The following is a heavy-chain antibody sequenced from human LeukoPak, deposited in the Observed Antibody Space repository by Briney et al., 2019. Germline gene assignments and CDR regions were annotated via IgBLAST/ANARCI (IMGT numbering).Heavy chain of an antibody. V-gene: IGHV3-7*04. CDR3: TRVGYIDEGIDY. CDR1: GFTFSDSY. CDR2: IKQDGSKK. Sequence: GGSLRLSCAASGFTFSDSYMSWIRQAPGKGLEWVANIKQDGSKKSYVDSVKGRFTISRDNAKNSPYLQMNSLRAEDTAIYYCTRVGYIDEGIDYWGQGTLVTVSS. D-gene: IGHD5-24*01. J-gene: IGHJ4*02.